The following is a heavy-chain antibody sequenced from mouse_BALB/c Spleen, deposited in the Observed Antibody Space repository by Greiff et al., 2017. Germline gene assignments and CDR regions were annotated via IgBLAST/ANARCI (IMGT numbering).Heavy chain of an antibody. J-gene: IGHJ4*01. CDR2: IWAGGST. D-gene: IGHD1-1*01. CDR3: ARDPHYYGSSYAMDY. Sequence: QVQLQQSGPGLVAPSQSLSITCTVSGFSLTSYGVHWVRQPPGKGLEWLGVIWAGGSTNYNSALMSRLSISKDNSKSQVFLKMNSLQTDDTAMYYCARDPHYYGSSYAMDYWGQGTSVTVSS. V-gene: IGHV2-9*02. CDR1: GFSLTSYG.